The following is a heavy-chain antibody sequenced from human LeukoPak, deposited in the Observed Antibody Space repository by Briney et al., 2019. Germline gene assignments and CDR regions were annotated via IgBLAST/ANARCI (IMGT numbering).Heavy chain of an antibody. CDR1: GGSISSGDYY. D-gene: IGHD2-15*01. V-gene: IGHV4-30-4*01. Sequence: PSETLSLTCTVSGGSISSGDYYWSWIRQPPGKGLEWIGYIYYSGSTYYNPSLKSRVTISVDTSKNQFSLKLSSVTAADTAVYYCARGPLHCSGSNCNVGIYYYYHGLDVWGLGTTVTVSS. CDR2: IYYSGST. CDR3: ARGPLHCSGSNCNVGIYYYYHGLDV. J-gene: IGHJ6*02.